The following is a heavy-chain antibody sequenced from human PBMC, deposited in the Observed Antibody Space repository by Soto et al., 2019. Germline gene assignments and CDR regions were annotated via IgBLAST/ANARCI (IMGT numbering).Heavy chain of an antibody. CDR3: ARDRTYYPGRTGYSYPTAFDY. CDR1: GFTFSSYA. V-gene: IGHV3-30*04. D-gene: IGHD3-22*01. CDR2: ISYDGRNK. Sequence: QVQLVGSGGGVVQPGRSLRLSCAASGFTFSSYAMHWVRQAPGKGLEWVAVISYDGRNKYYADSVKGRFTISRDNSKNTLYLQMNSLRGEDTAVYYCARDRTYYPGRTGYSYPTAFDYWGQGTLVTVSS. J-gene: IGHJ4*02.